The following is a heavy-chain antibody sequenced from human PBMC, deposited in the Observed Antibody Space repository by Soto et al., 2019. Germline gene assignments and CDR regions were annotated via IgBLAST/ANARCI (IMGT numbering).Heavy chain of an antibody. J-gene: IGHJ4*02. V-gene: IGHV3-48*03. CDR2: ISSSGSLI. D-gene: IGHD4-17*01. Sequence: GGSLRLSCAASGFSFSGYGMNWVRQAPGKGLEWISYISSSGSLIYYADSLKGRFTISRDNAKNSLYLQMNSLRAEDTAVYYCATTVTTVDYWCQGTLVTVSS. CDR3: ATTVTTVDY. CDR1: GFSFSGYG.